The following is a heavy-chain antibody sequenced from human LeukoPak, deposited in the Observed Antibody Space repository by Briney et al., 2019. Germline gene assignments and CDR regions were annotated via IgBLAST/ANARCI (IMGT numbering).Heavy chain of an antibody. CDR1: GFTFSTYA. Sequence: GGSLRLSCAASGFTFSTYAMSWVRQAPGKGVEWVSGVNGNGGSTSYADSVKGRFTIFRDNSKNTVYLQMNSLRVEDTAVYYCAKSLYGGCDYWGQGTVVTVSS. CDR2: VNGNGGST. CDR3: AKSLYGGCDY. D-gene: IGHD3-16*02. V-gene: IGHV3-23*01. J-gene: IGHJ4*02.